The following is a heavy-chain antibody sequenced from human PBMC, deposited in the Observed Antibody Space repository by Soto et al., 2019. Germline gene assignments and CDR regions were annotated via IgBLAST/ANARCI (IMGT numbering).Heavy chain of an antibody. CDR2: IIPIFGTA. J-gene: IGHJ4*02. CDR3: AIFLEWPPSTAFDY. Sequence: SVKVSCKASGGTFSSYAISWVRQAPGQGLEWMGGIIPIFGTANYAQKFQGRVTITADKSTSTAYMELSSLRSEDTAVYYCAIFLEWPPSTAFDYWGQGTLVTVSS. V-gene: IGHV1-69*06. CDR1: GGTFSSYA. D-gene: IGHD3-3*01.